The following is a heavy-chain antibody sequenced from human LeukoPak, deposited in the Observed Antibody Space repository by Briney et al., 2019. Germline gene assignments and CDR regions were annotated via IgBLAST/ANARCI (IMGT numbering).Heavy chain of an antibody. V-gene: IGHV4-59*08. J-gene: IGHJ2*01. CDR3: ARLKMGAYFDL. D-gene: IGHD3-16*01. CDR1: AATLTTYY. CDR2: IFYTGDT. Sequence: SETLSLTCPVSAATLTTYYWSWIRQPPGKGLAGVGYIFYTGDTSYRPSLKSRVTISLDTSKNQFSLKLRSVTAADTAVYYCARLKMGAYFDLWGRGTLVTVSS.